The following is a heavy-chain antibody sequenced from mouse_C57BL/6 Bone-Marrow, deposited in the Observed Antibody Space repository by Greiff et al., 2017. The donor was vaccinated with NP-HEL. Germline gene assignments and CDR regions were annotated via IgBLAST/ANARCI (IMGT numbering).Heavy chain of an antibody. D-gene: IGHD2-4*01. CDR2: IDPENGDT. CDR3: TPMITTRYYFDY. V-gene: IGHV14-4*01. J-gene: IGHJ2*01. CDR1: GFNIKDDY. Sequence: VQLKESGAELVRPGASVKLSCTASGFNIKDDYMHWVKQRPEQGLEWIGWIDPENGDTEYASKFQGKATITADTSSNTAYLQLSSLTSEDTAVYYCTPMITTRYYFDYWGQGTTLTVSS.